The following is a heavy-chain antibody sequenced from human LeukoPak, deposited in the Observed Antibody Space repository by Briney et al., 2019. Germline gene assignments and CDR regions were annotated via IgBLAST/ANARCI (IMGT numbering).Heavy chain of an antibody. J-gene: IGHJ4*02. CDR3: ARTIGTDRYFDY. D-gene: IGHD1-1*01. CDR1: AFTFSTSS. CDR2: ISSGGTTI. V-gene: IGHV3-48*01. Sequence: GGSLRLSCAASAFTFSTSSMNWVRQAPGKGLEWVSYISSGGTTIYYADSVKGRFTISRDNAKNSLFLQMNSLRVEDTAVYYCARTIGTDRYFDYWGQGTLVTVSS.